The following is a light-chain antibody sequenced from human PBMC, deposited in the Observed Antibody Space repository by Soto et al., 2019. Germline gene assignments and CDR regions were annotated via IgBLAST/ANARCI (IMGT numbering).Light chain of an antibody. CDR2: GAS. CDR1: QSVSGSY. Sequence: ESVLTQSPGTLSLSPGERATLSCRASQSVSGSYLAWYQQKPGQAPRLLIYGASGRATGIPDRFSGSGSGTDFTLTISRLEPEDFAVYYCQQYGSSPTTFGHGTKVDIK. CDR3: QQYGSSPTT. V-gene: IGKV3-20*01. J-gene: IGKJ1*01.